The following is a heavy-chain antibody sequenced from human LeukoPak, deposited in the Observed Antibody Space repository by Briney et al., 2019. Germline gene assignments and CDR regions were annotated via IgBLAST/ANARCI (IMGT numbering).Heavy chain of an antibody. D-gene: IGHD3-22*01. CDR2: LYPGDSDT. CDR3: ARPYHDSSGYYHLFDY. Sequence: GEPLKISCKGSGYSFTSYWIGWVRQMPGKGLEWMGILYPGDSDTRYSPSFQGQVTISADKSISTAYLQWSSLKASDTAMYYRARPYHDSSGYYHLFDYWGQGTLVTVSS. CDR1: GYSFTSYW. J-gene: IGHJ4*02. V-gene: IGHV5-51*01.